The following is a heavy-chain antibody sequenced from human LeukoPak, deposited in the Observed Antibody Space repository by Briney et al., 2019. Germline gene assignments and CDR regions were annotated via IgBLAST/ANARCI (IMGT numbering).Heavy chain of an antibody. CDR1: GFTFDDYA. J-gene: IGHJ4*02. Sequence: GGSLSLSCAASGFTFDDYAMHWVRQAPGKGLEWVSRINSDGSSTSYADSVKGRFTISRDNAKNTLYLQMNSLRAEDTAVYYCARDYYDSSGYTDFDYWGQGTLVTVSS. CDR3: ARDYYDSSGYTDFDY. D-gene: IGHD3-22*01. CDR2: INSDGSST. V-gene: IGHV3-74*01.